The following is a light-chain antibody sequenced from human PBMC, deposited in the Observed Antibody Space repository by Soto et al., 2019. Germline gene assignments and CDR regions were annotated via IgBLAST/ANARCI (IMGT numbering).Light chain of an antibody. CDR3: QQYYSDPQLT. V-gene: IGKV1-8*01. CDR1: QGISSY. J-gene: IGKJ4*02. CDR2: AAS. Sequence: AIRMTQSPSSLSASTGDRVTITCRASQGISSYLAWYQQKPGKAPKPLIYAASTLQSGVPSRFSGRGAGTDFTLTNSSLQSEDFAAYYCQQYYSDPQLTCGGGTKVEIK.